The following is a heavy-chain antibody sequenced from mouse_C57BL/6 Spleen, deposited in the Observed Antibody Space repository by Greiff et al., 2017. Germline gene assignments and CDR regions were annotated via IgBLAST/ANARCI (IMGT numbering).Heavy chain of an antibody. CDR3: ARGLREDY. Sequence: EVKLVESGGGLVKPGGSLKLSCAASGFTFSDYGMHWVRQAPEKGLEWVAYISSGSSTIDYADTVKGRFTISRDNAKNTLFLQMTSLRSEDTAMYYCARGLREDYWGQGTSVTVSS. CDR2: ISSGSSTI. J-gene: IGHJ4*01. CDR1: GFTFSDYG. D-gene: IGHD1-1*01. V-gene: IGHV5-17*01.